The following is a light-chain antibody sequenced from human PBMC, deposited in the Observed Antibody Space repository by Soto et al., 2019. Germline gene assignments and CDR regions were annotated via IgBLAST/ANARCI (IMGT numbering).Light chain of an antibody. V-gene: IGKV3-20*01. J-gene: IGKJ4*01. CDR3: QQYGSSPGFT. CDR2: GAS. Sequence: EIVLTQSPGTLSLSPGERATLSCRASQSFHTNYLAWYQQRPGQAPRLLIYGASNRASGIPERFSGSGSGTDFTPTINRLQPEDSAVYFCQQYGSSPGFTFGGGTKIEI. CDR1: QSFHTNY.